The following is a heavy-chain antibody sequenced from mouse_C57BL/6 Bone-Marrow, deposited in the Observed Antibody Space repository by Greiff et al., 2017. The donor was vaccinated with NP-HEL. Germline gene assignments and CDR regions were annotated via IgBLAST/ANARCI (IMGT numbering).Heavy chain of an antibody. D-gene: IGHD2-1*01. CDR2: ILPGSGST. CDR3: ARVAAIYYPFAD. Sequence: VQLQQSGAELMKPGASVKLSCKATGYTFTGYWIEWVKQRPGHGLEWIGEILPGSGSTNYNEKFKGQAPFTADTSSNTAYMHLSSLTTEDAANYCGARVAAIYYPFADWGQGTLVTGSA. V-gene: IGHV1-9*01. CDR1: GYTFTGYW. J-gene: IGHJ3*01.